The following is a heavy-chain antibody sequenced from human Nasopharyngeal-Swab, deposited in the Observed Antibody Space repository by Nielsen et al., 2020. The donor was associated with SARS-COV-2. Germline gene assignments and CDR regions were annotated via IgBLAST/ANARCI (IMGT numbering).Heavy chain of an antibody. CDR2: INYGGST. V-gene: IGHV4-59*01. Sequence: WIRQPPGKGLEWIWYINYGGSTKYNPALKSRVTISIDTSKNQISLKLSSVNAADTAVYYCARARVVQAHFGFAGCWFDPWGQGTLVTVSS. D-gene: IGHD2-2*01. J-gene: IGHJ5*02. CDR3: ARARVVQAHFGFAGCWFDP.